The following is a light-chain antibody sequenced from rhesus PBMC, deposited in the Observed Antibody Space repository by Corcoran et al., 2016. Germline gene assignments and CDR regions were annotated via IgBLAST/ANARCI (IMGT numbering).Light chain of an antibody. V-gene: IGLV2-32*01. CDR2: GVS. Sequence: QAALTQPRSVSGSPGQSVTISCTGTSSDIGGYNYVSWYQQHPGTAPKLMIYGVSKRPSGVSDRFSGSKSGNTASLTISGLQAEDESDYYCCSYACSNSVYIFGAGTRLTVL. CDR3: CSYACSNSVYI. J-gene: IGLJ1*01. CDR1: SSDIGGYNY.